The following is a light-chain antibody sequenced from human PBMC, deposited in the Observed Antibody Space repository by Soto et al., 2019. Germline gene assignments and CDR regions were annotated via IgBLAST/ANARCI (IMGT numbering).Light chain of an antibody. Sequence: EIVLTQCPGTLCLSPGERATLSCGASQSVSSSYLAWYQQKPGQAPRLLIYGASSRATDIPDRFSGSGSGTDFTLTISRLEPEDFALYYCQHYGAAAITFGQGTRLEIK. CDR1: QSVSSSY. V-gene: IGKV3-20*01. J-gene: IGKJ5*01. CDR2: GAS. CDR3: QHYGAAAIT.